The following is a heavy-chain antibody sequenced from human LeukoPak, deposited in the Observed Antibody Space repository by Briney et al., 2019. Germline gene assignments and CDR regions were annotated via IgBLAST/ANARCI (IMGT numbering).Heavy chain of an antibody. Sequence: GGSLRLSCAASGFTFSSYSMNWVRQAPGKGLEWVAVISYDGSNKYYADSVKGRFTISRDNSKNTLYLQMNSLRAEDTAVYYCAREGYYYDFDYWGQGTLVTVSS. V-gene: IGHV3-30*03. D-gene: IGHD3-10*01. CDR1: GFTFSSYS. CDR3: AREGYYYDFDY. J-gene: IGHJ4*02. CDR2: ISYDGSNK.